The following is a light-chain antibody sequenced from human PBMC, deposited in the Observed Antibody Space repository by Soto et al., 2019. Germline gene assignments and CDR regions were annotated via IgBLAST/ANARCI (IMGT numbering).Light chain of an antibody. V-gene: IGKV2-28*01. CDR1: QSLLYSNGYNY. CDR3: MQALQTPT. Sequence: DIVMTQSPLSLPVTPGEPAPISCRSSQSLLYSNGYNYLDWYLQKPGQSPQLLIYLGSNRASGVPDRFSGSGSGTDFTLKISRVEAEDVGVYYCMQALQTPTFGGGTKVEIK. J-gene: IGKJ4*01. CDR2: LGS.